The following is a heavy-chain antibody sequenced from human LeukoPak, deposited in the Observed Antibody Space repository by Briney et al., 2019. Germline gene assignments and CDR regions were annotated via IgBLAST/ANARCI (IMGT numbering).Heavy chain of an antibody. D-gene: IGHD3-10*01. V-gene: IGHV3-23*01. J-gene: IGHJ4*02. CDR2: ISGSGGST. Sequence: GGSLRLSCAASGFTFSSYWMNWVRQAPGKGLEWVSAISGSGGSTYYADSVKGRFTISRDNSKNTLYLQMNSLRAEDTAVYYCAKYYYGSGTPFFDYWGQGTLVTVSS. CDR1: GFTFSSYW. CDR3: AKYYYGSGTPFFDY.